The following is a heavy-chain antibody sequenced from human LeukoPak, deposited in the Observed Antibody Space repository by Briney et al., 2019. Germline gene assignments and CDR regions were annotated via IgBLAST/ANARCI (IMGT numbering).Heavy chain of an antibody. CDR2: MNPNSGNT. Sequence: GASVKVSCKASGYTFTSYDINWVRQATGQGLEWMGWMNPNSGNTGYAQKFQGRVTMTGNTSISTAYMELSSLRSEDTAVYYCATPLGGDYGSFDYWGQGTLVTVSS. CDR1: GYTFTSYD. J-gene: IGHJ4*02. D-gene: IGHD4-17*01. CDR3: ATPLGGDYGSFDY. V-gene: IGHV1-8*01.